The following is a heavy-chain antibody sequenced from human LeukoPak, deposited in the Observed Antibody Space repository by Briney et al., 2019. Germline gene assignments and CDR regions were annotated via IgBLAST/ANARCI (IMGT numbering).Heavy chain of an antibody. J-gene: IGHJ5*02. CDR1: GGSISSSSYY. CDR2: IYYSGST. D-gene: IGHD3-9*01. CDR3: ARQPRYFDWLLEVIDWFDP. Sequence: PSETLSLTCTVSGGSISSSSYYWGWIRQPPGKGLEWIGSIYYSGSTYYNPSLKSRVTISVDTSKNQFSLKLSSVTAADTAVYYCARQPRYFDWLLEVIDWFDPWGQGTLVTVSS. V-gene: IGHV4-39*01.